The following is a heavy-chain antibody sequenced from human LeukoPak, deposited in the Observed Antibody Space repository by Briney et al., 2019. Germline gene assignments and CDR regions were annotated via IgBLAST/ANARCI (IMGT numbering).Heavy chain of an antibody. CDR2: IYPADSDT. V-gene: IGHV5-51*01. J-gene: IGHJ5*02. CDR1: GYSFTSYW. D-gene: IGHD6-19*01. CDR3: ARQVPGTEEQWLVLKDWFDP. Sequence: GESLKISCKASGYSFTSYWIAWVRQMPGKGLEWMGVIYPADSDTRYSPSFQGQVTISADKSISTAYLQWSSLKASDTAMYYCARQVPGTEEQWLVLKDWFDPWGQGTLVTVSS.